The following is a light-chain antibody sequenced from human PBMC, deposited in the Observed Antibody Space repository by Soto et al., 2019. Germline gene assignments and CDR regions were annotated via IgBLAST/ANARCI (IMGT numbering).Light chain of an antibody. CDR1: QVISSA. Sequence: AIQLTQSPSSLSTSVVDIVTITFRASQVISSALACYQQKPGKDPKLLIYDASSLESGVPSRFSGSGSGTDFTLIISGLQPEDFATYYCQQFNDGLTFGGGTKVDIK. CDR2: DAS. CDR3: QQFNDGLT. V-gene: IGKV1-13*01. J-gene: IGKJ4*01.